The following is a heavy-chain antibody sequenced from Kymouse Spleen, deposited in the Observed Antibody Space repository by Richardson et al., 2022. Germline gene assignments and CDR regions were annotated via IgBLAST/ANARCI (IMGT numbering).Heavy chain of an antibody. CDR2: ISWNSGSI. D-gene: IGHD1-26*01. J-gene: IGHJ6*02. Sequence: EVQLVESGGGLVQPGRSLRLSCAASGFTFDDYAMHWVRQAPGKGLEWVSGISWNSGSIGYADSVKGRFTISRDNAKNSLYLQMNSLRAEDTALYYCAKDRVGATDDGMDVWGQGTTVTVSS. V-gene: IGHV3-9*01. CDR1: GFTFDDYA. CDR3: AKDRVGATDDGMDV.